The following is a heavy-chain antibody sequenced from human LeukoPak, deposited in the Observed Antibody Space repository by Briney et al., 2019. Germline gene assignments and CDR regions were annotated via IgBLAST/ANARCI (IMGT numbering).Heavy chain of an antibody. J-gene: IGHJ4*02. D-gene: IGHD2-15*01. CDR2: IIPIFGIA. Sequence: SVTVSCTASGGTFTNYTISWVGQAPGQGREWMGRIIPIFGIANYTQKFQCRVTITADKSTRTAYMELSSLRSEDTAVYYCARDRSGYCSGGSCYSSTIPFDYWGQGTLVTVSS. CDR1: GGTFTNYT. CDR3: ARDRSGYCSGGSCYSSTIPFDY. V-gene: IGHV1-69*17.